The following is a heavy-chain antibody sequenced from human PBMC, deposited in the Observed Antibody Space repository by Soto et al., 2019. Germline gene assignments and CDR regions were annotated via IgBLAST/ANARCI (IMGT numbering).Heavy chain of an antibody. CDR3: ARNTALDY. D-gene: IGHD5-18*01. J-gene: IGHJ4*02. Sequence: QVQLQESGPGLVKPSGTLSLTCAVSGGSIRSSNWGSWVRQLPAKGLEWIGEIFHSGSTNYNPSHKIRVTISVDKSKDQFALKLSSGTAADTAVYYCARNTALDYRVQGTLVTVS. CDR1: GGSIRSSNW. CDR2: IFHSGST. V-gene: IGHV4-4*02.